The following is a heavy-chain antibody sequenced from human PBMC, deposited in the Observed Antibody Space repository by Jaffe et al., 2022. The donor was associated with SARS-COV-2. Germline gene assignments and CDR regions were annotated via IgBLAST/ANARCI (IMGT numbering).Heavy chain of an antibody. J-gene: IGHJ5*02. CDR2: ISYDGSNK. CDR3: ASPGGGSYGDPYNWFDP. D-gene: IGHD1-26*01. CDR1: GFTFSSYA. V-gene: IGHV3-30-3*01. Sequence: QVQLVESGGGVVQPGRSLRLSCAASGFTFSSYAMHWVRQAPGKGLEWVAVISYDGSNKYYADSVKGRFTISRDNSKNTLYLQMNSLRAEDTAVYYCASPGGGSYGDPYNWFDPWGQGTLVTVSS.